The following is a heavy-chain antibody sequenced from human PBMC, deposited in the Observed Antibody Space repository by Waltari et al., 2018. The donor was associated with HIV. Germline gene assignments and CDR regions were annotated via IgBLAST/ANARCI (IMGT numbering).Heavy chain of an antibody. Sequence: EVQLLDSGGGLVQPGGSLRLSCAASGFSFSSSAMSWVRQAPGKGLGWVSVISGSVDSTVYADSGKGRFTISRDDSKNTLYLQMNSLSAEDTAVYYCAKASSASCYASLHYWGQGTLVTVSS. CDR3: AKASSASCYASLHY. V-gene: IGHV3-23*01. D-gene: IGHD2-2*01. CDR2: ISGSVDST. J-gene: IGHJ4*02. CDR1: GFSFSSSA.